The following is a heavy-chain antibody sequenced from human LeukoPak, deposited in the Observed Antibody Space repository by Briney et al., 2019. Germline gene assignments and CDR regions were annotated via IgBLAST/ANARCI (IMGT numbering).Heavy chain of an antibody. Sequence: ASVKVSCKASDYTFTRYGISWVRQAPGQGLEWMGWVSAYNGNTKYAQKLQGRVTMTTDTSTSTAYMELRSLRSDDTAVYYCARDRVVRELGPSYFDYWGQGTLVTVSS. CDR1: DYTFTRYG. CDR2: VSAYNGNT. J-gene: IGHJ4*02. V-gene: IGHV1-18*01. D-gene: IGHD3-10*01. CDR3: ARDRVVRELGPSYFDY.